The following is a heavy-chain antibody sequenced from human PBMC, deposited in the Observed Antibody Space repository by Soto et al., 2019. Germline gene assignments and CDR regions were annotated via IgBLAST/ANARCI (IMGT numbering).Heavy chain of an antibody. CDR1: GGSMSSYY. Sequence: PSETLSLTCTVSGGSMSSYYWSWIRQPPGKGLEWIGYIYYSGSTNSNPSLKSRVTISVDTSKNQFSLKLSSVTAADTAVYYCARVYGYYFDYWGQGTLVTVSS. V-gene: IGHV4-59*01. J-gene: IGHJ4*02. CDR2: IYYSGST. CDR3: ARVYGYYFDY. D-gene: IGHD3-10*01.